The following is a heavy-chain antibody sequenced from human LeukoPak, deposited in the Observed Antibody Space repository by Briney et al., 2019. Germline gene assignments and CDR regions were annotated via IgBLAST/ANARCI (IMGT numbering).Heavy chain of an antibody. CDR3: ASSADVDIVATMARAHYFDY. V-gene: IGHV4-34*01. CDR2: INHSGST. CDR1: GGSFSGYY. Sequence: SETLSLTCAVYGGSFSGYYWSWIRQPPGKGLEWIGEINHSGSTNNNPTLKSRVTISVDKSKNQFSLKLSSVTAADTAVYYCASSADVDIVATMARAHYFDYWGQGTLVTVSS. J-gene: IGHJ4*02. D-gene: IGHD5-12*01.